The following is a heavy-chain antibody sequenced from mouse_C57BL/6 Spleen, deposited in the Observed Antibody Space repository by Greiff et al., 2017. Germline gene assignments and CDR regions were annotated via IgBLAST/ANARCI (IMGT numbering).Heavy chain of an antibody. Sequence: QVQLQQSGAELVKPGASVKLSCKASGYTFTSYWMQWVKQRPGQGLEWIGEIDPSDSYTNYNQKFKGKATLTVDTSSSTAYMPLSSLTSEDSAVYYCARWYYGSSSWFAYWGQGTLVTGSA. CDR2: IDPSDSYT. CDR3: ARWYYGSSSWFAY. CDR1: GYTFTSYW. J-gene: IGHJ3*01. D-gene: IGHD1-1*01. V-gene: IGHV1-50*01.